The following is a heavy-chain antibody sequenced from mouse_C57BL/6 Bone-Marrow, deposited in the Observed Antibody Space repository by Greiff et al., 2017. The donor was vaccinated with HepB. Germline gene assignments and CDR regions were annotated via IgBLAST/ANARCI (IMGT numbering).Heavy chain of an antibody. Sequence: QVQLQQSGAELARPGASVKMSCKASGYTFTSYTMHWVKQRPGHGLEWIGYINPSSGYTKYNQKFKDKATLTADKSSSTAYMQLSSLTSEDSAVYYCARETTGFAYWGQGTLVTVSA. J-gene: IGHJ3*01. CDR3: ARETTGFAY. CDR1: GYTFTSYT. CDR2: INPSSGYT. V-gene: IGHV1-4*01.